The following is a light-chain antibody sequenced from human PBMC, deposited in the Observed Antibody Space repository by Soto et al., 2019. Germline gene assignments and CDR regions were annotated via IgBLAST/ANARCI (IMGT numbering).Light chain of an antibody. CDR2: EVN. Sequence: QSALTQPPSASGSPGQSVTISCTGTSSAVAGYNYVSWYQQHPGKAPKLMIYEVNKRPSGVPDRFSGSKSGTTASLTVSGLQAEDEADYYCSSYTGSNDEVFGGGTKLPS. CDR3: SSYTGSNDEV. CDR1: SSAVAGYNY. V-gene: IGLV2-8*01. J-gene: IGLJ2*01.